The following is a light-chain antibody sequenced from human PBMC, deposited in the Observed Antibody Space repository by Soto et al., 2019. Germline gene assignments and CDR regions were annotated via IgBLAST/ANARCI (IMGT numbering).Light chain of an antibody. CDR1: SSDVGGSDY. V-gene: IGLV2-14*01. CDR3: SSYTNTSTRV. J-gene: IGLJ1*01. CDR2: EVS. Sequence: QSALTQSASVSGSPGQSITISCTGTSSDVGGSDYVSWYQQHPGRAPKLMIYEVSNRPSGVSNRFSASKSGNTASLTISGLQAEDEADYYCSSYTNTSTRVFGTGTKVTVL.